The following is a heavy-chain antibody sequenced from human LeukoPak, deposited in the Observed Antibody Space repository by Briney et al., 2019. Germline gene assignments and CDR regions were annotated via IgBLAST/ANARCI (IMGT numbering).Heavy chain of an antibody. Sequence: TASETVSLTCAVYDKSFSGYFWNWIRQPPGKGLEWIGEINHSGSTKYNPSLESRVTISVGTSKNQFSLKLNSVTAADTAVYYCARGVTKWSPGYSYGSLDYWGQGTLVTVSS. J-gene: IGHJ4*02. D-gene: IGHD5-18*01. CDR1: DKSFSGYF. CDR2: INHSGST. CDR3: ARGVTKWSPGYSYGSLDY. V-gene: IGHV4-34*01.